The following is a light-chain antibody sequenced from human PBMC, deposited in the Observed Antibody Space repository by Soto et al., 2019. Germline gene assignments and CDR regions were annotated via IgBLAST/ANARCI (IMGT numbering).Light chain of an antibody. J-gene: IGLJ1*01. V-gene: IGLV2-14*01. CDR1: SSDVGGYNY. CDR2: DVS. CDR3: NSYTSSSTLPYV. Sequence: QSVLTQPASVSGSPGQSITVSCTGTSSDVGGYNYVSWYQQHPGKAPIVMIYDVSKRPSGVSNRFSGSKSGNTASLTISGLQAEDEAYYYCNSYTSSSTLPYVFGTGTKLTVL.